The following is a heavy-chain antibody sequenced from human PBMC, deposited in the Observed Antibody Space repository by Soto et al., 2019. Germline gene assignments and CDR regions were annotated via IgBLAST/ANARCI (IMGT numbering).Heavy chain of an antibody. CDR3: AKSFFYDSSGYPTLFDY. D-gene: IGHD3-22*01. CDR1: GYTFTSYD. Sequence: ASVKVSCKASGYTFTSYDINWVRQAPGQGLEWMGWISAYTGNTNYAQKLQGRVTMTTDTSTSTAYMELRSLRSDDTAVYYCAKSFFYDSSGYPTLFDYWGQGTLVTVS. J-gene: IGHJ4*02. CDR2: ISAYTGNT. V-gene: IGHV1-18*04.